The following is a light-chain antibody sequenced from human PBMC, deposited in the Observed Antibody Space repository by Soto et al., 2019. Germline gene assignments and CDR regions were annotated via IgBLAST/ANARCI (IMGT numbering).Light chain of an antibody. CDR2: GAS. CDR1: QSVRSNY. V-gene: IGKV3-20*01. J-gene: IGKJ2*01. Sequence: EFVLTQSPGTLSLSPGERATLSCRASQSVRSNYLAWYQQKPGQSPRLLIYGASNRATGIPDRFSGSGSGTDFTLTISRQEPDDFAVFYCHHHGSAAYTFGQGTTLEIK. CDR3: HHHGSAAYT.